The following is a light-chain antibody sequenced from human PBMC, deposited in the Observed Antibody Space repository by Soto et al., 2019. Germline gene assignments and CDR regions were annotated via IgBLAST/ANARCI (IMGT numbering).Light chain of an antibody. Sequence: ELVLTQSPATMSFSTGDRASLACRASQSVSSSLAWYQQNPCHAPRLLIYDASNRDIGIPARFSASGSGTECTLTISSLESEDVAVYNCHQRGNWPLFTFDPGNKGDSK. CDR2: DAS. CDR3: HQRGNWPLFT. V-gene: IGKV3-11*01. CDR1: QSVSSS. J-gene: IGKJ3*01.